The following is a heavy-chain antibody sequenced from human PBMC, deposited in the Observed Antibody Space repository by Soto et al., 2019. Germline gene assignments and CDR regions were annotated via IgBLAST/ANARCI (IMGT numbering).Heavy chain of an antibody. CDR2: ITGDGRGT. D-gene: IGHD4-17*01. CDR3: AKDPNGDYVGAFDA. J-gene: IGHJ4*02. V-gene: IGHV3-23*01. CDR1: GVIFSNYA. Sequence: EVQLLESGRALVQPGGSLRLSCAASGVIFSNYAVTWVRQAPGRGLEWVSSITGDGRGTRYADSVRGRFTISRDNSKNTLYLQMNSLTADDSAIYYCAKDPNGDYVGAFDAWGQGTLVTVSS.